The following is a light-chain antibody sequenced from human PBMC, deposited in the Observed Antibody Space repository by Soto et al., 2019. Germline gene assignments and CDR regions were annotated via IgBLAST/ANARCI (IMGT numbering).Light chain of an antibody. CDR3: SSYTTSNSLV. V-gene: IGLV2-14*01. CDR1: SSDVGGYVY. Sequence: QSALTQPASVSGSPGQSITISCTGTSSDVGGYVYVSWYQHHPDKAPTLVIYEISNRPSGVSNRFSGSKSGNTASLTISRLQADDEADYYCSSYTTSNSLVFGGGTKVTVL. CDR2: EIS. J-gene: IGLJ3*02.